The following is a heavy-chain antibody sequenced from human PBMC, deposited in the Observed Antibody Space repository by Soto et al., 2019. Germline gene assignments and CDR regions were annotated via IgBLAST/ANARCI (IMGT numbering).Heavy chain of an antibody. Sequence: PGGSLRLSCAASGFTFSSYGMHWVRQAPGKGLEWVAVIWYDGSNKYYADSVKGRFTISRDNSKNTLYLQMNSLRAEDTAVYYCARGRLGYYYYGMDVWGQGTTVTVSS. V-gene: IGHV3-33*01. D-gene: IGHD2-21*01. CDR3: ARGRLGYYYYGMDV. CDR2: IWYDGSNK. J-gene: IGHJ6*02. CDR1: GFTFSSYG.